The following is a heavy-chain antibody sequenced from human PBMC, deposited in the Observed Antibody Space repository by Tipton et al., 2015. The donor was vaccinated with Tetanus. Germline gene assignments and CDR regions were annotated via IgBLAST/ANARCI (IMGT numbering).Heavy chain of an antibody. CDR3: AIKWDIVAVSAANYYGLDV. CDR2: IIPIFGTA. CDR1: GGTFSNYA. J-gene: IGHJ6*02. V-gene: IGHV1-69*01. Sequence: QSGAEVKKPGSSVKVSCKASGGTFSNYAISWVRQAPGQGLEWMGGIIPIFGTAKYAQKFQGRVTITADESTSTAYMELSSLRSEDTAVYYCAIKWDIVAVSAANYYGLDVWGQGTTVTVSS. D-gene: IGHD2-2*01.